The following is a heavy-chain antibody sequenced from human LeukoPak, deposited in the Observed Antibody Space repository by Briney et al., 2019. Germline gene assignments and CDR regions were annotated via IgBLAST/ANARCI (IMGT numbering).Heavy chain of an antibody. V-gene: IGHV4-39*01. Sequence: PSETLSLTCTVSGGSISSSSYYWGWIRQPPGKGLEWIGSIYYSGSTYYNPSLKSRVTISVDTSKNQFSLKLSSVTAADTAVYYCARRSLRDYVWGSAQNWFDPWGQGTLVTVSS. D-gene: IGHD3-16*01. CDR2: IYYSGST. CDR1: GGSISSSSYY. J-gene: IGHJ5*02. CDR3: ARRSLRDYVWGSAQNWFDP.